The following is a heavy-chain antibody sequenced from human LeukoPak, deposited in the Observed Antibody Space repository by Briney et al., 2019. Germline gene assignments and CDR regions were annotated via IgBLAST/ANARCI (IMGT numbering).Heavy chain of an antibody. V-gene: IGHV3-7*01. CDR2: IKQDGSEK. D-gene: IGHD6-19*01. CDR1: GFTFSSYW. J-gene: IGHJ4*02. CDR3: ARVKGQWLLRGIDY. Sequence: GGPLRLSCAASGFTFSSYWMSWVRQAPGKGLEWVANIKQDGSEKYYVDSVKGRFTISRDNAKNSLYLQMNSLRAEDTAVYYCARVKGQWLLRGIDYWSQGTLVTVSS.